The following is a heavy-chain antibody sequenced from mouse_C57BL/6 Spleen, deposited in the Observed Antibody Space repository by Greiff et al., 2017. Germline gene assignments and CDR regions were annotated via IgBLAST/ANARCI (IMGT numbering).Heavy chain of an antibody. CDR1: GYTFTSYW. V-gene: IGHV1-64*01. Sequence: QVQLQQPGAELVKPGASVKLSCKASGYTFTSYWMHWVKQRPGQGLEWIGMIHPNSGSTNYNEKFKSKATLTVDKSSSTAYMQLSSLTSEDSAVYYCARDRDYYYGFAYWGEGTLVTVSA. J-gene: IGHJ3*01. CDR3: ARDRDYYYGFAY. D-gene: IGHD1-1*01. CDR2: IHPNSGST.